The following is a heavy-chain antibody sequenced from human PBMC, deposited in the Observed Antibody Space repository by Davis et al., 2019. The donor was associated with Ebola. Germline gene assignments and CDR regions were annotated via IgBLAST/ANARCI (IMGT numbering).Heavy chain of an antibody. J-gene: IGHJ5*02. V-gene: IGHV3-30*04. D-gene: IGHD6-19*01. CDR2: ISFDGSEA. Sequence: PGGSLRLSCAASGFTLSTYAMHWVRQAPGKGLEWVAAISFDGSEAYYPAPVKGRPTISRDDSKNTLYLQMTSLRPDDTAVYFCVRGVGGWGVTWGQGTLVTVSS. CDR1: GFTLSTYA. CDR3: VRGVGGWGVT.